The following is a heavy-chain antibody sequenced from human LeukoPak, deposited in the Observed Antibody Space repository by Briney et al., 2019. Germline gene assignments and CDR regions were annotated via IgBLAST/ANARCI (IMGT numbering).Heavy chain of an antibody. CDR2: INGDGSET. D-gene: IGHD2/OR15-2a*01. CDR3: ARKGGIYCNDGCFHDAFDI. CDR1: GFTFNNYW. V-gene: IGHV3-7*01. J-gene: IGHJ3*02. Sequence: PGGTLRLYCAASGFTFNNYWMKWVRQAPGKGLEWVANINGDGSETNSEDSVEGRFTISIDNAKNSLYLQMNSLRGEDTAVYYCARKGGIYCNDGCFHDAFDIWGQGTTVTVSS.